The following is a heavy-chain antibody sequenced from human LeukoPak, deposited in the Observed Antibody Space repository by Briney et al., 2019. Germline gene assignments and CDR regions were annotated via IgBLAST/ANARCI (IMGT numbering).Heavy chain of an antibody. D-gene: IGHD5-12*01. J-gene: IGHJ4*02. CDR2: ISGRTGGT. Sequence: GGSLRLSCAASGFTFNTNAMSWVRQAPGKGLEWVSAISGRTGGTYYADSVKGRFTNSRDNSKSTLYQQMDSLRAEDTAVYYCAKCGNSGCHLIDYWGQGTLVTVSS. V-gene: IGHV3-23*01. CDR1: GFTFNTNA. CDR3: AKCGNSGCHLIDY.